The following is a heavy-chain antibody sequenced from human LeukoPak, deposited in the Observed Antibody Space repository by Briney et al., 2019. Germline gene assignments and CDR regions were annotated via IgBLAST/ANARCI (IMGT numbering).Heavy chain of an antibody. J-gene: IGHJ4*02. CDR2: INPNSGGT. V-gene: IGHV1-2*02. CDR1: GYTFTGYY. Sequence: ASVKVSCKASGYTFTGYYMHWVRQAPGQGLEWMGWINPNSGGTNYAQKFQGRVTITADKSTSTAYMELSSLRSEDTAVYYCARDSPPLYSNYAGHWGQGTLVTVSS. CDR3: ARDSPPLYSNYAGH. D-gene: IGHD4-11*01.